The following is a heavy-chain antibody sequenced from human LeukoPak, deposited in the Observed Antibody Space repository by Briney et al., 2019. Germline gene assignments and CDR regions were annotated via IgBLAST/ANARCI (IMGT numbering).Heavy chain of an antibody. CDR1: GYTFIHYG. D-gene: IGHD3-22*01. V-gene: IGHV1-18*01. J-gene: IGHJ3*02. CDR2: ISAYNGNT. CDR3: ARDLSGYYDNGSDAFDI. Sequence: ASVKVSCKASGYTFIHYGISWVRQAPGQGLEYMGWISAYNGNTNYAQKPQGRVTMTTDTSTSTAYMELRSLRSDDTAVYYCARDLSGYYDNGSDAFDIWGQGTMVTVSS.